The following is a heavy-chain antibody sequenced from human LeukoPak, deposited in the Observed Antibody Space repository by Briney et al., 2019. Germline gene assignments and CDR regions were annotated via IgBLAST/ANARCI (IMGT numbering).Heavy chain of an antibody. CDR1: GYSISNGYY. V-gene: IGHV4-38-2*02. Sequence: SETLSLTCTVSGYSISNGYYWGWIRQPPGKGLEWIGEINHSRSTNYNPSLKSRVTISVDTSKNQFSLKLSSLTAADTAVYYCARKEKYYYGTSSYFTFDYWGQGGLVTVSS. J-gene: IGHJ4*02. D-gene: IGHD3-22*01. CDR3: ARKEKYYYGTSSYFTFDY. CDR2: INHSRST.